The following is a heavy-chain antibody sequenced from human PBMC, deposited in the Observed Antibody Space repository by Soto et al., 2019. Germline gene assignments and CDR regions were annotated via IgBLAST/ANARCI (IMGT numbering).Heavy chain of an antibody. J-gene: IGHJ4*02. CDR1: GGSISSSAYY. CDR3: ARISNYCGSGSPRYYFDY. Sequence: QLQLQESGPGLVKPSETLSLTCTVSGGSISSSAYYWGWIRQPPRKGLEWIGNIFYTGSTYYNPSLKSRVIISVDTSKNQFSLKLSSVTAADTAVYYCARISNYCGSGSPRYYFDYWGQGTLVTVSS. V-gene: IGHV4-39*01. D-gene: IGHD3-10*01. CDR2: IFYTGST.